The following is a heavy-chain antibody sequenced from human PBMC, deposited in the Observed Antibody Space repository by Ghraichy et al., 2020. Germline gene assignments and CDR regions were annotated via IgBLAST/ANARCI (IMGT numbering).Heavy chain of an antibody. CDR3: ERERRVGVARGYAFDI. D-gene: IGHD2-15*01. CDR2: ISGSGTSI. CDR1: GIDVSDYY. J-gene: IGHJ3*02. V-gene: IGHV3-11*01. Sequence: LSLTCAASGIDVSDYYMSLIRQAPGRGLEWLSYISGSGTSIYYEDSVRGRFSISRDNAKKSLYLQMSSLRAEDTAVYYCERERRVGVARGYAFDIWGQGTKVTVSS.